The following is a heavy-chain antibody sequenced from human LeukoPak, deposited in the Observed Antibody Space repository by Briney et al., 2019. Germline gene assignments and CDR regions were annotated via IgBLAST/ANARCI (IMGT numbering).Heavy chain of an antibody. J-gene: IGHJ3*02. Sequence: GGSLRLSCAASGYTFSSYGIHWVRQAPGKGLEWVSFIRFDGNKYYADSVQGRFTISRDNSRNTLYLQMNSLRAEDTALYYCAKDMEGYNWSAFDIWGQGTMVTVSS. D-gene: IGHD5-24*01. CDR2: IRFDGNK. CDR1: GYTFSSYG. CDR3: AKDMEGYNWSAFDI. V-gene: IGHV3-30*02.